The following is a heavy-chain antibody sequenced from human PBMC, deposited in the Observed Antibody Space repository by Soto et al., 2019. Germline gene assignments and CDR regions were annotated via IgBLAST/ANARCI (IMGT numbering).Heavy chain of an antibody. CDR2: INPNSGGT. CDR1: GYTFTGYY. V-gene: IGHV1-2*04. D-gene: IGHD1-1*01. Sequence: ASVKVSCKASGYTFTGYYMHWVRQAPGQGLEWMGWINPNSGGTNYAQKFQGWVTMTRDTSISTAYMELSRLRSDDTDVYYCARDLMLEQATSLYYYYGMDVWGQGTTVTVSS. CDR3: ARDLMLEQATSLYYYYGMDV. J-gene: IGHJ6*02.